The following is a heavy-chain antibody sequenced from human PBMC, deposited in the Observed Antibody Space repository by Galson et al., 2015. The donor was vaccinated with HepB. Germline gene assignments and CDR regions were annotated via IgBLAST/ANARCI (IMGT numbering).Heavy chain of an antibody. V-gene: IGHV3-33*01. D-gene: IGHD2-21*02. J-gene: IGHJ4*02. CDR3: ARGGGHVLTAIVYFDY. CDR2: IWYDGSNK. Sequence: SLRLSCAASGFTFSSYGMHWVRQAPGKGLEWVAVIWYDGSNKYYADSVKGRFTISRDNSKNTLYLQMNSLRAEDTAVYYCARGGGHVLTAIVYFDYWGQGTLVTVSS. CDR1: GFTFSSYG.